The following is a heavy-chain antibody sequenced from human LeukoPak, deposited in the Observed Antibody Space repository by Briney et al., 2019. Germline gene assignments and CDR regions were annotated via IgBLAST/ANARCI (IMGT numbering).Heavy chain of an antibody. CDR3: ARDSHYYGSGSYYNDMDY. Sequence: GGSLRLSCAASGFTFSSYAMSWVRQAPGKGLEWVSAISGSGGSTYYADSVKGRFTISRDNSKNTLYLQMNSLRAEDTAVYYCARDSHYYGSGSYYNDMDYWGQGTLVTVSS. D-gene: IGHD3-10*01. V-gene: IGHV3-23*01. J-gene: IGHJ4*02. CDR1: GFTFSSYA. CDR2: ISGSGGST.